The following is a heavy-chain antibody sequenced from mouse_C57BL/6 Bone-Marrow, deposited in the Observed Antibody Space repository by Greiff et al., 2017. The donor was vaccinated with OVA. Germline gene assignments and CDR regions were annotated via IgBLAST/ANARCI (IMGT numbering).Heavy chain of an antibody. CDR3: AREAQATLDY. Sequence: EVKVVESEGGLVQPGSSMKLSCTASGFTFSDYYMAWVRQVPEKGLEWVANINYDGSSTYYLDSLKSRFIISRDNAKNILYLQMSSLKSEDTATYYCAREAQATLDYWGQGTTLTVSS. J-gene: IGHJ2*01. D-gene: IGHD3-2*02. CDR1: GFTFSDYY. CDR2: INYDGSST. V-gene: IGHV5-16*01.